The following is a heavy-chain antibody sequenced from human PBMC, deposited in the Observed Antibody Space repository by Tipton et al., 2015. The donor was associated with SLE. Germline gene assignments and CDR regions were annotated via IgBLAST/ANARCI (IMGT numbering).Heavy chain of an antibody. V-gene: IGHV3-48*01. Sequence: SLRLSCAASGFTFSSYWIHWVRQAPGKGLEWVSYISSSSSTIYYADSVKGRFTISRDNAKNSLYLQMNSLRAEDTAVYYCARGARFDYWGQGTLVTVSS. J-gene: IGHJ4*02. CDR1: GFTFSSYW. CDR3: ARGARFDY. CDR2: ISSSSSTI.